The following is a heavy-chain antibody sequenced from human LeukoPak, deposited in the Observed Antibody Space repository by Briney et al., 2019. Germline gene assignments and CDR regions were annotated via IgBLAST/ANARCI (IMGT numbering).Heavy chain of an antibody. CDR3: AKDFEGSTWFGRNYMDV. J-gene: IGHJ6*03. CDR1: GFTFSSYA. Sequence: GGSLRLSCAASGFTFSSYAMCWVRQAPGKGLEWVSGISGSGGSTYYLDSVKGRFTISRDNSKNTLYLQMNSLRAEDTAVYYCAKDFEGSTWFGRNYMDVWGKGTTVTVSS. CDR2: ISGSGGST. V-gene: IGHV3-23*01. D-gene: IGHD6-13*01.